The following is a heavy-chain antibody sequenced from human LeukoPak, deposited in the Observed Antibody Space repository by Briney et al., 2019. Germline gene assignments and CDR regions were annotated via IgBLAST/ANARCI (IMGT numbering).Heavy chain of an antibody. D-gene: IGHD2-2*01. CDR2: INHSGST. J-gene: IGHJ4*02. V-gene: IGHV4-34*01. Sequence: ETLSLTCAVYGGSFSGYYWSWIRQPPGKGLEWIGEINHSGSTNYNPSLKSRITISVDTSKNQFSLKLISVTAADTAVYYCARKASIRGGFHWGQGTLVTVSS. CDR3: ARKASIRGGFH. CDR1: GGSFSGYY.